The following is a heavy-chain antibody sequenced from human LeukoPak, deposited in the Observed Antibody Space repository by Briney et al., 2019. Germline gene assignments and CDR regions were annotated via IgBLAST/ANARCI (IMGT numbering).Heavy chain of an antibody. J-gene: IGHJ4*02. V-gene: IGHV1-69*13. D-gene: IGHD4-11*01. CDR3: ARDYSNYHSFDY. CDR1: GGTFSSYA. Sequence: ASVKVSCKASGGTFSSYAISWVRQAPGQGLEWMGGIIPIFGTANYAQKFQGRVTITADESTSTAYMELSSLRSEDTAVYYCARDYSNYHSFDYWGQGTLVTVSS. CDR2: IIPIFGTA.